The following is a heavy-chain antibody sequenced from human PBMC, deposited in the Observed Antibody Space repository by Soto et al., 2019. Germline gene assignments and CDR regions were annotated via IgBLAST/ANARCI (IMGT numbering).Heavy chain of an antibody. V-gene: IGHV2-5*01. J-gene: IGHJ5*02. CDR2: IYWNDDK. Sequence: GSGPTLVNPTQTLTLTCIFSGFSLRTSGVGVGWSRQPPGKALEWLGFIYWNDDKRYSPSLKSRLTITKDTSKNQVVLTMTNMDPVDTATXYCAKSGSSGWYGWFDPWGPGTLVTVSS. D-gene: IGHD6-19*01. CDR1: GFSLRTSGVG. CDR3: AKSGSSGWYGWFDP.